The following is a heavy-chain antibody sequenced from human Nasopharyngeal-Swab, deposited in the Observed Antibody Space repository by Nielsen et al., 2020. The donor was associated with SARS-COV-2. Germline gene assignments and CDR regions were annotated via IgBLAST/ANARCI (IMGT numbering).Heavy chain of an antibody. Sequence: PGKGLEWIGYIYYSGSTNYNPSLKSRVTISVDTSKNQFSLKLSSVTAADTAVYYCARARYYYGSGSYLNYFDYWGQGTPVTVSS. CDR2: IYYSGST. D-gene: IGHD3-10*01. CDR3: ARARYYYGSGSYLNYFDY. J-gene: IGHJ4*02. V-gene: IGHV4-59*13.